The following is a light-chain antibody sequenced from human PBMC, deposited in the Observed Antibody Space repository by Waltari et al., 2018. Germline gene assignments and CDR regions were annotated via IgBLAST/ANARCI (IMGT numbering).Light chain of an antibody. V-gene: IGLV1-51*01. CDR1: NSHIGNYF. Sequence: QSVLTQPPSVSAAPGQRVPISCSGSNSHIGNYFVSWYQQLPGTAPRVLIYADTIRSSGIPDRFTASKSGTSATLDIIGLQTGDEATYYCGTWDNSLRGYVFGTATKVTVL. J-gene: IGLJ1*01. CDR3: GTWDNSLRGYV. CDR2: ADT.